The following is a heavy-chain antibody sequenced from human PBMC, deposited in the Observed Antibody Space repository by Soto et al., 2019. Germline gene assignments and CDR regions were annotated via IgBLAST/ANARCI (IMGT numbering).Heavy chain of an antibody. CDR1: GYTFTSYD. J-gene: IGHJ5*02. D-gene: IGHD2-2*01. CDR2: MNPNSGNT. Sequence: GASLKGYCKTSGYTFTSYDVNWVRQATGQGLEWMGWMNPNSGNTGYAQKFQGRVTMTRNTSISTAYMELSSLRSEDTAVYYCAGPLEYAWGQGTLVTVSS. V-gene: IGHV1-8*01. CDR3: AGPLEYA.